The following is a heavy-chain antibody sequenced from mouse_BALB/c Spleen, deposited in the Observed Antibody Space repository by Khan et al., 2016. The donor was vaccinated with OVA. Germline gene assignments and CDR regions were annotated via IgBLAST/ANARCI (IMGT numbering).Heavy chain of an antibody. CDR3: ASELGRYYAMDY. D-gene: IGHD4-1*01. V-gene: IGHV3-2*02. J-gene: IGHJ4*01. CDR1: GYSITRDYA. CDR2: ITNSGST. Sequence: EVQLQESGPGLVKPSQSLSLTCTVTGYSITRDYAWNWIRQFPGNKLEWMGYITNSGSTNYNPSLKSRISITRDTSKTQFFLQLNSVTTEDTATYCCASELGRYYAMDYWGQGTSVTVSS.